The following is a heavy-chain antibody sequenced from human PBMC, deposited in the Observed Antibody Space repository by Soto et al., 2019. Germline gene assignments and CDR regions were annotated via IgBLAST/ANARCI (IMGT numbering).Heavy chain of an antibody. CDR3: ARAVHYDILSGYYCPVRLAP. CDR2: INHSGST. CDR1: GGSFSGYY. V-gene: IGHV4-34*01. J-gene: IGHJ5*02. Sequence: SETLSLTCAVYGGSFSGYYWSWIRQPPGKGLEWIGEINHSGSTNYNPSLKSRVTISVDTSKNQFSLKLSSVTAADTAVYYCARAVHYDILSGYYCPVRLAPRGQGTLVTVSS. D-gene: IGHD3-9*01.